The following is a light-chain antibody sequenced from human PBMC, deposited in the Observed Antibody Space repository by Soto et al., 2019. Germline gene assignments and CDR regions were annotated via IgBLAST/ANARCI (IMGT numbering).Light chain of an antibody. CDR1: QSISSW. J-gene: IGKJ1*01. V-gene: IGKV1-5*03. CDR2: KAS. CDR3: QQYNSYWT. Sequence: DIQMTQSPSTLSASVGDRVTITCRASQSISSWLAWYQQKPGKAPKLLIYKASSLASGVPSRFSGSGSGAEFTLTISSLRPDDFATYYCQQYNSYWTFRQGTKVEIK.